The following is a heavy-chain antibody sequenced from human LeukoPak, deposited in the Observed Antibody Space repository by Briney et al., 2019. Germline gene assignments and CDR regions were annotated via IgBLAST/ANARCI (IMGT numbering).Heavy chain of an antibody. CDR3: AREGSDYVWGSYCDY. CDR1: GYTLTAYY. J-gene: IGHJ4*02. Sequence: SVTVSCKADGYTLTAYYMHWVRHAPGQGLEWMGWINPNSGATSYAQKLQGRVSMTTDTSITTVYMELSRLRSDDSAVYYCAREGSDYVWGSYCDYWGQGTLVTVSS. V-gene: IGHV1-2*02. D-gene: IGHD3-16*01. CDR2: INPNSGAT.